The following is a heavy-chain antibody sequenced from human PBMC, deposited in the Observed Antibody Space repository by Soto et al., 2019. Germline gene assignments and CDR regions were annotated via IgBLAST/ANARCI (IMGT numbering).Heavy chain of an antibody. J-gene: IGHJ5*02. CDR3: ARDYSVTYYYDSSGINWFDP. Sequence: GGSLRLSCAASGFTFSSYAMSWVRQAPGKGLEWVSSISSSSSYIYYADSVKGRFTISRDNAKNSLYLQMNSLRAEDTAVYYCARDYSVTYYYDSSGINWFDPWGQGTLVTVSS. CDR1: GFTFSSYA. D-gene: IGHD3-22*01. CDR2: ISSSSSYI. V-gene: IGHV3-21*01.